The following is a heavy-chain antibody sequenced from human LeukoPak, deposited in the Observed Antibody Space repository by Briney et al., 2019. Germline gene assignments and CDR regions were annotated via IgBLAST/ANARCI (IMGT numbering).Heavy chain of an antibody. CDR2: MNPNSGNT. Sequence: ASVNVSCKASGYTFTSYDINWVRQATGQGLEWMGWMNPNSGNTGYAQKFQGRVIMTRNTSISTAYMELSSLRSEDTAVYYCARGFLIWSSGYFDYWGQGTLVTVSS. V-gene: IGHV1-8*01. CDR3: ARGFLIWSSGYFDY. CDR1: GYTFTSYD. J-gene: IGHJ4*02. D-gene: IGHD3-22*01.